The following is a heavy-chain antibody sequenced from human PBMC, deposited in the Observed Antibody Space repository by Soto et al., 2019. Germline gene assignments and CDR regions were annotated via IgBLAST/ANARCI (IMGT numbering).Heavy chain of an antibody. CDR3: ARGYQLLDDAFDI. V-gene: IGHV1-69*02. CDR2: SIPILGIA. CDR1: GGTFSSYT. D-gene: IGHD2-2*01. J-gene: IGHJ3*02. Sequence: QVRLVQSGAEVKKPGSSVKVSCKASGGTFSSYTISWVRQAPGQGPEWMGRSIPILGIANYAQQVQGRVTMTADKSTSTAYMELSSLRSEDTGVYYCARGYQLLDDAFDIWGQGTMVTVSS.